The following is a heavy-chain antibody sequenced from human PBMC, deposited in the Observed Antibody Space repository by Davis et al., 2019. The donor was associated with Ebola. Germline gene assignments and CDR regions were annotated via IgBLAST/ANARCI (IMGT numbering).Heavy chain of an antibody. CDR1: GYTFNTYG. CDR2: ISAYNGNT. J-gene: IGHJ4*02. CDR3: ARDSMVRGNDY. V-gene: IGHV1-18*04. D-gene: IGHD3-10*01. Sequence: ASVKVSCKASGYTFNTYGISWVRQAPGQGLEWMGWISAYNGNTNYAQKLQGRVTMTTDTSTSTAYMELRSLRSDDTAVYYCARDSMVRGNDYWGQGTLVTVSS.